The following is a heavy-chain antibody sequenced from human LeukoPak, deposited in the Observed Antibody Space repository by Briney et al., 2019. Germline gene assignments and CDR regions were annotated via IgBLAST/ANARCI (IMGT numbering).Heavy chain of an antibody. D-gene: IGHD4-11*01. CDR1: GYSFTSYW. J-gene: IGHJ3*02. V-gene: IGHV5-51*01. CDR3: ARRLRTTVTTRAFDI. CDR2: IYPGDSDT. Sequence: PGGSLRLSCKCSGYSFTSYWIGWVRQMPGKGLEWMGIIYPGDSDTRYSPSFQGQVTISADKSISTAYLQWSSLKASDTAMYYCARRLRTTVTTRAFDIWGQGTMVTVSS.